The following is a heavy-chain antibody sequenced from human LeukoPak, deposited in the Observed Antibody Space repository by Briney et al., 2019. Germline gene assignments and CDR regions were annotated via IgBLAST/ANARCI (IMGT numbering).Heavy chain of an antibody. Sequence: ASVKVSCTASGYTFPSYFMHWVRQAPGQGLEWMGIINPSGGSTSYAQKFQGRVTMTRDTSTSTVYMELSSLRSEDTAVYYCARGRTQRGIVVVPAAIRFVGDYWGQGTLVTVSS. D-gene: IGHD2-2*01. CDR2: INPSGGST. CDR1: GYTFPSYF. CDR3: ARGRTQRGIVVVPAAIRFVGDY. V-gene: IGHV1-46*01. J-gene: IGHJ4*02.